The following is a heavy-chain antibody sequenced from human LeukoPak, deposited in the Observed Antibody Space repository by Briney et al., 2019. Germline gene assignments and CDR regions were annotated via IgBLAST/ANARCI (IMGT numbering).Heavy chain of an antibody. Sequence: PGGSLRLSCAASGFTFSSYSMNWVRQAPGKGLEWVSSISSSSYIYYADSVKGRFTISRDNAKNSLYLQMNSLRAEDTAVYYCARETGYCSSTSCYMYYHYGMDVWGQGTTVTVSS. V-gene: IGHV3-21*01. D-gene: IGHD2-2*02. J-gene: IGHJ6*02. CDR2: ISSSSYI. CDR1: GFTFSSYS. CDR3: ARETGYCSSTSCYMYYHYGMDV.